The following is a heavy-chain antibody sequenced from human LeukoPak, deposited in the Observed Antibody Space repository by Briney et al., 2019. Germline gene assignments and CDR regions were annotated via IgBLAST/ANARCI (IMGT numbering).Heavy chain of an antibody. CDR1: GFTFSSYA. D-gene: IGHD6-13*01. Sequence: PGGSLRLSCAASGFTFSSYAMSWFRQAPGKGLEWVSAISGSGGSTYYADSVKGRFTISRDNSKNTLYLQMNSLRAEDTAVYYCAKAVAAAGYYYGMDVWGQGTTVTVSS. J-gene: IGHJ6*02. CDR3: AKAVAAAGYYYGMDV. V-gene: IGHV3-23*01. CDR2: ISGSGGST.